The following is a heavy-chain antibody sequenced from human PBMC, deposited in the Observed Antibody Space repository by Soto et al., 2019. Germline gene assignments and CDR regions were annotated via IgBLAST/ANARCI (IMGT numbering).Heavy chain of an antibody. V-gene: IGHV4-39*07. J-gene: IGHJ5*02. CDR2: IYYSGST. CDR1: GGSIRTGTDY. Sequence: SETLSLTCSVSGGSIRTGTDYWGWVRQPPGKGLEWIGTIYYSGSTYYNPSLKSRVTISVDTSKNQFSLKLSSVTAADTAVYYCARSIDPWGQGTLVTVSS. CDR3: ARSIDP.